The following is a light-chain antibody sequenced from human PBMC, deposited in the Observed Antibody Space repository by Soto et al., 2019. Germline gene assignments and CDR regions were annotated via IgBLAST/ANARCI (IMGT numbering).Light chain of an antibody. CDR3: ATWDDSLSGPV. J-gene: IGLJ3*02. CDR2: SNN. CDR1: SSNIGNNY. Sequence: QSMLTQPPSASGTPGQRVTISCSGSSSNIGNNYVFWYKQLPGTAPKLLIYSNNQRPSGVPDRFSGSKSGTSASLAISGLRSEDEADYHCATWDDSLSGPVFGGGTKVTVL. V-gene: IGLV1-47*02.